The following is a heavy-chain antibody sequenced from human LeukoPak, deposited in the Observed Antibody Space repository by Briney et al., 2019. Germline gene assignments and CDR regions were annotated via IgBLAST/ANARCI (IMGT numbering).Heavy chain of an antibody. Sequence: PGGSLRLSCAASGSTVSSNFMTWVRQAPGKGLEWVSVIYSGGSTYYADPVKGRFTISRDNSKNTLYLQMNSLRAEDTAVYYCARLSISGWSLNYWGQGTLVTVSS. J-gene: IGHJ4*02. D-gene: IGHD6-19*01. CDR1: GSTVSSNF. CDR2: IYSGGST. V-gene: IGHV3-53*01. CDR3: ARLSISGWSLNY.